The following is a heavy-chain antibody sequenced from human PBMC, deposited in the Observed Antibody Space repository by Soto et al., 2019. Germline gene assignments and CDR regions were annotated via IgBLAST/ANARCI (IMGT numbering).Heavy chain of an antibody. D-gene: IGHD3-16*01. CDR2: MNPNSGNT. Sequence: QVQLVQSGAEVKKPGASVKVSCKAPGYTFTSYDINWVRQATGQGLEWMGWMNPNSGNTGYAQKLQGRVTMTRNTSISTAYMELSGLRSEDTAVYYCAITHLRLGEHHYWGQGTLVTVSS. V-gene: IGHV1-8*01. CDR1: GYTFTSYD. CDR3: AITHLRLGEHHY. J-gene: IGHJ4*02.